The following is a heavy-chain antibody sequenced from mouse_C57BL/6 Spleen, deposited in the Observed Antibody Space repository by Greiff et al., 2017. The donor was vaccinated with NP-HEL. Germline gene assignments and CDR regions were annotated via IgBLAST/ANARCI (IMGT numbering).Heavy chain of an antibody. CDR1: GYTFTSYT. J-gene: IGHJ2*01. Sequence: VQLQESGAELARPGASVKMSCKASGYTFTSYTMHWVKQRPGQGLEWIGYINPSSGYTKYNQKFKDKATLTADKSSSTAYMQLSSLTSEDSAVYYCARWLGRDYFDYWGQGTTLTVSS. V-gene: IGHV1-4*01. CDR3: ARWLGRDYFDY. CDR2: INPSSGYT. D-gene: IGHD4-1*01.